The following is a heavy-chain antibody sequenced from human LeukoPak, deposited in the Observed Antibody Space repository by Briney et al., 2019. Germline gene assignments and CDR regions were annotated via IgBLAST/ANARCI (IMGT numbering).Heavy chain of an antibody. CDR3: ATIKRGDIFGYFDF. CDR2: LYGSGST. CDR1: GGSISSHY. D-gene: IGHD5-18*01. V-gene: IGHV4-59*11. Sequence: SETLSLTCTVPGGSISSHYWVWIRQPPGKGLKWIGYLYGSGSTKANPSLESRVTLSADTSKNQFSLRLSSVTAADAAVYYCATIKRGDIFGYFDFWGQGILVAVSS. J-gene: IGHJ4*02.